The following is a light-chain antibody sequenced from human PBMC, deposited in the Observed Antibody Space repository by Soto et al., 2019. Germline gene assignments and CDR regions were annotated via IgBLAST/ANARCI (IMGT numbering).Light chain of an antibody. CDR1: SSDVGGYNY. J-gene: IGLJ2*01. CDR3: SSYTSSSTLV. Sequence: QSVLTQPASVSGSPGQSITISCTGTSSDVGGYNYVSWYQQHPGKAPKLMIYDVSNRPSWVSNRFSGSKSGNTASLTISGLKAEDEADYYCSSYTSSSTLVFGGGTKVTV. V-gene: IGLV2-14*01. CDR2: DVS.